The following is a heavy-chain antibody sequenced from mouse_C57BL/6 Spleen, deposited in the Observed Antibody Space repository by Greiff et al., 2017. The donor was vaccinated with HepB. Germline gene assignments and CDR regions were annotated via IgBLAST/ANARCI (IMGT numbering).Heavy chain of an antibody. CDR3: ARGITTGGAWFAY. Sequence: QVQLQQPGAELVKPGASVKLSCKASGYTFTSYWMHWVKQRPGRGLEWIGRIDPNSGGTKYNEKFKSKATLTVDKPSSTAYMKLSSLTSEDSAVYCCARGITTGGAWFAYWGQGTLVTVSA. V-gene: IGHV1-72*01. CDR2: IDPNSGGT. J-gene: IGHJ3*01. D-gene: IGHD1-1*01. CDR1: GYTFTSYW.